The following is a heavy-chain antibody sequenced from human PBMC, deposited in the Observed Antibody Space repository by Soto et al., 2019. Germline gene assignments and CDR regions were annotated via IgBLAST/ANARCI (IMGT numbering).Heavy chain of an antibody. D-gene: IGHD3-3*01. CDR3: ARRRFLGVICHEGNWLDP. J-gene: IGHJ5*02. Sequence: TSETLSLTCTVSGGSISSYYWSWIRQPPGKGLEWIGYIYYSGSTNYNPPLKSRVTMSVDTSKNQFSLTLTSVTAADTARYYCARRRFLGVICHEGNWLDPWGQGILVTVSS. V-gene: IGHV4-59*08. CDR2: IYYSGST. CDR1: GGSISSYY.